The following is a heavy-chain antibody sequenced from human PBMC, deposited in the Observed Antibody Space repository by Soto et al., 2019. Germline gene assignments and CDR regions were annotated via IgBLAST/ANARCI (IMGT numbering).Heavy chain of an antibody. D-gene: IGHD3-3*01. CDR1: GFSVKRYW. Sequence: GGSLRLSCGASGFSVKRYWMHWVRQAPGKGLVWLSRFGGDENYTDYADSVRGRFTISRDIAKNTIYLQMNSLRAEDTAVYYCGKGRELGVVRYGLDAWGQGTTVTVSS. J-gene: IGHJ6*02. CDR2: FGGDENYT. V-gene: IGHV3-74*01. CDR3: GKGRELGVVRYGLDA.